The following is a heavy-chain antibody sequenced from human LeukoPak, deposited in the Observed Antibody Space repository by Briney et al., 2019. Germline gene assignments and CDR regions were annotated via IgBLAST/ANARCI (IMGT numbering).Heavy chain of an antibody. Sequence: GGSLRLSCAASVFTFSSYWMHWVRQAPGKGLVWVSRINSDGSNTRYADSVKGRFTISRDNAKNTLYLQMNSLRAEDTAVYYCARATLEWYPNDYWGQGTLVTVSS. CDR1: VFTFSSYW. J-gene: IGHJ4*02. V-gene: IGHV3-74*01. CDR3: ARATLEWYPNDY. D-gene: IGHD3-3*01. CDR2: INSDGSNT.